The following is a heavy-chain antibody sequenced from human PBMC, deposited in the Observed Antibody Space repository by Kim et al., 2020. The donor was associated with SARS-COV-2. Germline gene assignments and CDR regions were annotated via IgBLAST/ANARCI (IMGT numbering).Heavy chain of an antibody. CDR2: IYYSGST. D-gene: IGHD3-22*01. CDR3: ARETHSSGYSGFDY. Sequence: SETLSLTCTVSGGSISSGGYYWSWIRQHPGKGLEWIGYIYYSGSTYYNPYLKSRVTISVDTSKNQFSLKLSSVTAADTAVYYCARETHSSGYSGFDYWGQGTLVTVSS. CDR1: GGSISSGGYY. V-gene: IGHV4-31*03. J-gene: IGHJ4*02.